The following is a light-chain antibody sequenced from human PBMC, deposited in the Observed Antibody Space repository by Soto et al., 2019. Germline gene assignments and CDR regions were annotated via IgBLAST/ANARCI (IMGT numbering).Light chain of an antibody. J-gene: IGLJ1*01. V-gene: IGLV2-14*01. CDR3: ISYTGSSTSYV. CDR2: EVR. CDR1: SSDVGSYDH. Sequence: QSALTQPASVSGSPGQSITISCSGTSSDVGSYDHVAWYQQFPGKTPKLMIYEVRNRPSGVSSRFSGSKSGNTASLTISGLQAEDEADYYCISYTGSSTSYVFGSGTKVTVL.